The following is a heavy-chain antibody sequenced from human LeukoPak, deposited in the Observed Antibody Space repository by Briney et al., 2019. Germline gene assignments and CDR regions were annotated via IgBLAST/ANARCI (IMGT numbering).Heavy chain of an antibody. J-gene: IGHJ4*02. CDR3: ATLEDIVVVPAASGFDY. D-gene: IGHD2-2*01. Sequence: PGGSLRLSCAASGFTFSIHDMYWIRQSPGKGLECVSVISRGGISYYADSVKGRFTISRDNSKNTLYLQMNSLRAEDTAVYYCATLEDIVVVPAASGFDYWGQGTLVTVSS. CDR1: GFTFSIHD. CDR2: ISRGGIS. V-gene: IGHV3-66*02.